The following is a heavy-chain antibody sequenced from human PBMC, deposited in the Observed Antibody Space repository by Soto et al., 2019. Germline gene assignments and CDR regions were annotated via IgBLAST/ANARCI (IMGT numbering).Heavy chain of an antibody. Sequence: QVQLVESGGGVVQPGRSLRLSCAASGFTFSSYAMHWVRQAPGKGLEWVAVISYDGSNKYYADSVKGRFTISRDNSKNTRYLQMNSLRAEDTAVYYCARDGGGYSYGWGFYFDYWGQGTLVTVSS. CDR2: ISYDGSNK. CDR3: ARDGGGYSYGWGFYFDY. D-gene: IGHD5-18*01. V-gene: IGHV3-30-3*01. J-gene: IGHJ4*02. CDR1: GFTFSSYA.